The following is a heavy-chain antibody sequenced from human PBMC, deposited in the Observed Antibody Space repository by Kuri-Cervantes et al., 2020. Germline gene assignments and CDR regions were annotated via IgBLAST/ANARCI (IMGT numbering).Heavy chain of an antibody. Sequence: SETLSLTCAVSGGSTSSGGSCWTWIRQSPGKGLERIGYIHHSGNSYYNPSLKSRVTISVDGSKNHFSLRLTSVTAADTAVYYCARAPGYYNALDVWGQGTMVTVSS. CDR3: ARAPGYYNALDV. V-gene: IGHV4-30-2*06. CDR2: IHHSGNS. J-gene: IGHJ6*02. D-gene: IGHD3-10*01. CDR1: GGSTSSGGSC.